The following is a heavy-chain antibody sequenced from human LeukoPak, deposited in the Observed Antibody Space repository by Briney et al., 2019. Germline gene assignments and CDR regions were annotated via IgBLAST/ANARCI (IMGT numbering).Heavy chain of an antibody. Sequence: SETLSLTCTVSGGSISGYYWSWIRQPPGKGLDWLGYIHYTGSTNYNPSLKSRVTISVDTSKNHFSLRLSSVTAADTAVYYCASRVSYSGGFQYWGQGTLVTVSS. CDR3: ASRVSYSGGFQY. D-gene: IGHD1-26*01. CDR2: IHYTGST. J-gene: IGHJ4*02. CDR1: GGSISGYY. V-gene: IGHV4-59*01.